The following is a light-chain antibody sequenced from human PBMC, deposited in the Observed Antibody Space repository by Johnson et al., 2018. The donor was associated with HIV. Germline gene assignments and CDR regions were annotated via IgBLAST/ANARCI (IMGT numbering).Light chain of an antibody. J-gene: IGLJ1*01. Sequence: QSVLTQPPSVSAAPGQKVTISCSGSSSNIGNNYVSWYQQLPGTAPKLLIYENNKRPSGIPDRFSGSKSGTSATLGLTGLQTGDEADYYCGTWDSSLSAGWVFGTGTKVTVL. CDR2: ENN. V-gene: IGLV1-51*02. CDR1: SSNIGNNY. CDR3: GTWDSSLSAGWV.